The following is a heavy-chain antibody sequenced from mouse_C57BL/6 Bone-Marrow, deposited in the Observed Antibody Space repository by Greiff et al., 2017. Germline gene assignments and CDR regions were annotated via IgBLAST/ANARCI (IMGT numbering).Heavy chain of an antibody. CDR3: TRAWDYFDY. D-gene: IGHD3-3*01. CDR2: IRLKSDNYAT. J-gene: IGHJ2*01. CDR1: GFTFSNYW. V-gene: IGHV6-3*01. Sequence: EVKLVESGGGLVQPGGSMKLSCVASGFTFSNYWMNWVRQSPEKGLEWVAQIRLKSDNYATHYAESVKGRFTISRDDSKSSVYLQMNNLRAEDTGIYYCTRAWDYFDYWGQGTTLTVSS.